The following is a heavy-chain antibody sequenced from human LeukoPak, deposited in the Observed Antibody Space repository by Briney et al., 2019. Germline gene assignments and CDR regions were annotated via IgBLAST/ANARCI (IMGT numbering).Heavy chain of an antibody. D-gene: IGHD2-15*01. CDR1: GFTFNNYA. CDR2: ISGSGGST. V-gene: IGHV3-23*01. CDR3: AKDDIVVVVAATPERYFQH. J-gene: IGHJ1*01. Sequence: PGGSLRLSCAASGFTFNNYAMSWVRQAPGKGLEWVSAISGSGGSTYYADSVKGRFTISRDNSKNTLYLQMNSLRAEDTAVYYCAKDDIVVVVAATPERYFQHWGQGTLVTVSS.